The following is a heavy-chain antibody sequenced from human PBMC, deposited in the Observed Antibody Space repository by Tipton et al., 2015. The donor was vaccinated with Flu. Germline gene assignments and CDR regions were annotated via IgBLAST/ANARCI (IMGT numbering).Heavy chain of an antibody. J-gene: IGHJ2*01. V-gene: IGHV4-39*07. Sequence: TLSLTCIVSGGSISSSSYYWGWIRQPPGKGLEWIGSIFYSGSTYYNPPLKSRVTISVDTSKNQFSLKLCSVTAADTAVYYWARSDYYDASADGELWFDIWGRGTLVTVSS. CDR2: IFYSGST. CDR1: GGSISSSSYY. D-gene: IGHD3-22*01. CDR3: ARSDYYDASADGELWFDI.